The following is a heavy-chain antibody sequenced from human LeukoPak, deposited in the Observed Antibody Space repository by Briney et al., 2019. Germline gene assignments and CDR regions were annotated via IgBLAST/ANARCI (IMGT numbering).Heavy chain of an antibody. CDR1: GFTFSSYA. CDR2: ISGSGGST. D-gene: IGHD1-26*01. V-gene: IGHV3-23*01. CDR3: ARTGSGSYDY. Sequence: GGSLRLSCAASGFTFSSYAMSWVRQAPGKGLEWVSAISGSGGSTYYADSVKGRFTISRDNSKNTLYLQMNSLRAEDTALYYCARTGSGSYDYWGQGTLATVSS. J-gene: IGHJ4*02.